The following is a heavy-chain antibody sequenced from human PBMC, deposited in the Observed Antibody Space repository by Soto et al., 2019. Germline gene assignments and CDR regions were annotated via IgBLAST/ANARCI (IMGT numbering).Heavy chain of an antibody. CDR3: ANLDIVVVVAATGNAFDI. V-gene: IGHV3-23*01. D-gene: IGHD2-15*01. Sequence: EVQLLESGGGLVQPGGSLRLSCAASGFTFSSYAMSWVRQAPGKGLEWVSAISGSGGSTYYADSVKGRFTISRDNSKNTLYLQMDNVGAEDTAVYYCANLDIVVVVAATGNAFDIWGQGTMVTVSS. CDR2: ISGSGGST. CDR1: GFTFSSYA. J-gene: IGHJ3*02.